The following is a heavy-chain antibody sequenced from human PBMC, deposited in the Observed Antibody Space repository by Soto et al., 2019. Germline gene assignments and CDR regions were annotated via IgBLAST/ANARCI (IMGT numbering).Heavy chain of an antibody. CDR3: ARAPLQGYSWFDP. V-gene: IGHV4-30-4*01. CDR2: IYYSRTT. D-gene: IGHD4-4*01. Sequence: PSETLSLTCTVSGGSIGSDNYYWNWIRQPPGKGLEWIGYIYYSRTTYYNPSLKSRVSISVDMSKNQFSLKLSSVTAADTAVYYCARAPLQGYSWFDPWGQGTLVTVSS. CDR1: GGSIGSDNYY. J-gene: IGHJ5*02.